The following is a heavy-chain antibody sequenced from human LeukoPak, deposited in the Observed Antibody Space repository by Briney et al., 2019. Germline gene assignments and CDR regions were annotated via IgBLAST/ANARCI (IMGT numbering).Heavy chain of an antibody. Sequence: GGSLRLSCAASGFTVSSNYMSWVRQAPGKGLEWVSVIYSGGSTYYADSVKGRFTISRDNSKNTLYLQMNSLRAEDTAVYYCAKVVDYYYMDVWGKGTTVTISS. CDR2: IYSGGST. CDR3: AKVVDYYYMDV. V-gene: IGHV3-53*01. CDR1: GFTVSSNY. J-gene: IGHJ6*03.